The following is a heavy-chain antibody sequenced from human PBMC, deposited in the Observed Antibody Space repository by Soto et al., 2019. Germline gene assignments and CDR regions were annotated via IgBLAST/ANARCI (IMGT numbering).Heavy chain of an antibody. D-gene: IGHD6-19*01. Sequence: QVQLQESGPGLVKPSETLSLTCTVSGGSISSYYWSWIRQRPGKGLEWIGYIYYSGSTTYQPSLKSRVTISVDRSQNQFSLELTSVTAADTAVYFCARDLRGAGTSGYYGMDVWGQGTTVTVSS. CDR3: ARDLRGAGTSGYYGMDV. V-gene: IGHV4-59*01. J-gene: IGHJ6*02. CDR2: IYYSGST. CDR1: GGSISSYY.